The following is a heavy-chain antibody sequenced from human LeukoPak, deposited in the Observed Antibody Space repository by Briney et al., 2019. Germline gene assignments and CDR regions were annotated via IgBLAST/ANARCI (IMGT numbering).Heavy chain of an antibody. CDR1: GFIFSSYG. CDR2: IRYDGSNK. Sequence: GGSLRLSCAASGFIFSSYGMHWVRQAPGKGLEWVAFIRYDGSNKYYADSVKGRFTISRDNSKNTLYLQMNSLRAEDTAVYYCAKTGGSGIVVVISKEYYFDYWGQGTLVTVSS. CDR3: AKTGGSGIVVVISKEYYFDY. V-gene: IGHV3-30*02. J-gene: IGHJ4*02. D-gene: IGHD3-22*01.